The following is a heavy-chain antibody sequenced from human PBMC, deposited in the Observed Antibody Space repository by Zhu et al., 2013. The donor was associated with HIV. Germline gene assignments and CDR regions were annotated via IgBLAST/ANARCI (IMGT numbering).Heavy chain of an antibody. D-gene: IGHD1-1*01. V-gene: IGHV1-46*01. CDR3: ARSRTLEEAEYFQH. Sequence: QVQLVQSGAEVKKPGSSVKVSCKASGGTFSNYTITWVRQAPGQGPEWMGIIHTSTGGTTYAQKFQGRVFMTRDTSTSTVYMVLTSLKSDDTAVYYCARSRTLEEAEYFQHWGQGTLVIVSS. J-gene: IGHJ1*01. CDR2: IHTSTGGT. CDR1: GGTFSNYT.